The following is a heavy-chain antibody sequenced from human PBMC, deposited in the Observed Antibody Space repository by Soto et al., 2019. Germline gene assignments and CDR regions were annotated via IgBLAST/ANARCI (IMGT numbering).Heavy chain of an antibody. J-gene: IGHJ6*02. Sequence: SVKVSCKASGGTFSSYAISCVLQAPGQGLEWMGGIIPIFGTTNRRHKFQGRATITADESTSTAYMELSSLRSEDKAVYYCARDRLRFLEGFGEYYYGMDVWGQGTTVTVSS. D-gene: IGHD3-3*01. CDR2: IIPIFGTT. V-gene: IGHV1-69*13. CDR3: ARDRLRFLEGFGEYYYGMDV. CDR1: GGTFSSYA.